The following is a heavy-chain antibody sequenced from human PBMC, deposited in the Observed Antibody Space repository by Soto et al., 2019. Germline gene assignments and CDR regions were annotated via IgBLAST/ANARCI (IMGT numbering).Heavy chain of an antibody. Sequence: GESLKISRKGSGYTFTTYRIGWVRQMPLKGLEWMWIIYPGDSDTRYSPSFQGQVTISAGKSISTAYLQWSSLKASDSAMYYCARGGYGGNSKDSFYIWGPGTMVTVSS. J-gene: IGHJ3*02. CDR2: IYPGDSDT. CDR3: ARGGYGGNSKDSFYI. D-gene: IGHD4-17*01. CDR1: GYTFTTYR. V-gene: IGHV5-51*01.